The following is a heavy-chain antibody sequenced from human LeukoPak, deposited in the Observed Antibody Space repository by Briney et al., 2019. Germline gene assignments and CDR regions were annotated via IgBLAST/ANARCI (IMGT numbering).Heavy chain of an antibody. Sequence: GGSLRLSCAASGFTFSSYSMNWVRQAPGKGLEWFSSISSSSSYIYYADSVKGRFTISRDNAKNSLYLQMNSLRAEDTAVYYCARREYCSGGTCKGFDPWGQGTLVTVSS. D-gene: IGHD2-15*01. J-gene: IGHJ5*02. CDR2: ISSSSSYI. V-gene: IGHV3-21*01. CDR3: ARREYCSGGTCKGFDP. CDR1: GFTFSSYS.